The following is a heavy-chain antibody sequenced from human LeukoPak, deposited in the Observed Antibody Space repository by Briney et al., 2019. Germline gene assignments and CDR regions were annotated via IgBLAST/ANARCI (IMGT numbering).Heavy chain of an antibody. CDR1: GGSISTYY. Sequence: PSETLSLTCTVSGGSISTYYWSWIRQPPGKGLEWIGYIYYSGSTKYNPSLKSRVTISEDTSKNQLSLKLSSVTTADTAVYYCASGGGLHSSEYYQHWGQGTLVTVSS. D-gene: IGHD4-23*01. CDR3: ASGGGLHSSEYYQH. CDR2: IYYSGST. J-gene: IGHJ1*01. V-gene: IGHV4-59*01.